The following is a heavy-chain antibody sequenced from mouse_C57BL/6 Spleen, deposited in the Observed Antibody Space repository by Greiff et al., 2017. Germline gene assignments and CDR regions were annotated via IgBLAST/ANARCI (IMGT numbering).Heavy chain of an antibody. Sequence: QVQLQQPGAELVRPGSSVKLSCKASGYTFTSYWMHWVKQRPIQGLEWIGNIDPSDSETHYNQKFKDKATLTVEKSSSTAYMQLSSLTSEDSAVYYCARSRITTEPLDYWGQGTTLTVSS. J-gene: IGHJ2*01. V-gene: IGHV1-52*01. D-gene: IGHD1-1*01. CDR3: ARSRITTEPLDY. CDR2: IDPSDSET. CDR1: GYTFTSYW.